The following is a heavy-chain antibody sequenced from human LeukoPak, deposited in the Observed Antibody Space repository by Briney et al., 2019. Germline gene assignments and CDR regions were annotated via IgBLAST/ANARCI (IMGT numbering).Heavy chain of an antibody. CDR2: IYYSGST. CDR1: GGSISSYY. V-gene: IGHV4-59*08. J-gene: IGHJ6*02. CDR3: ARLRLGYCSSTSCYTAYYYYGMDV. Sequence: SETPSLTCTVSGGSISSYYWSWIRQPPGKGLEWIGYIYYSGSTNYNPSLKSRVTISVDTSKNQFSLKLSSVTAADTAVYYCARLRLGYCSSTSCYTAYYYYGMDVWGQGTTVTVSS. D-gene: IGHD2-2*02.